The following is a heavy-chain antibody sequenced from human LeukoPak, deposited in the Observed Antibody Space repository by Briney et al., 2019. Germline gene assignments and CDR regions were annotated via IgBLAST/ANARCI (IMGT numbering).Heavy chain of an antibody. D-gene: IGHD6-13*01. J-gene: IGHJ4*02. CDR1: GFTFSSYG. Sequence: GGSLRPSCAASGFTFSSYGMSWVRQAPGKGLEWVSAISGSGGSTYYADSVKGRFTISRDNSKNTLYLQMNSLRAEDTAVYYCAKLTGYSSSWPFDYWGQGTLVTVSS. CDR2: ISGSGGST. V-gene: IGHV3-23*01. CDR3: AKLTGYSSSWPFDY.